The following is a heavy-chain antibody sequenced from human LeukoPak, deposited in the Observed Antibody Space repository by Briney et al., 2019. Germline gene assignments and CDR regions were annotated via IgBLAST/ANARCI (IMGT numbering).Heavy chain of an antibody. Sequence: SETLSLTCAVYGGSFSGYYWSWIRQPPGKGLEWIGSIYHSGSTYYNPSLKSRVTISVDTSKNQFSLKLSSATAADTAVYYCARRGYYGSGSYIYWGQGTLVTVSS. CDR2: IYHSGST. J-gene: IGHJ4*02. V-gene: IGHV4-34*01. CDR1: GGSFSGYY. CDR3: ARRGYYGSGSYIY. D-gene: IGHD3-10*01.